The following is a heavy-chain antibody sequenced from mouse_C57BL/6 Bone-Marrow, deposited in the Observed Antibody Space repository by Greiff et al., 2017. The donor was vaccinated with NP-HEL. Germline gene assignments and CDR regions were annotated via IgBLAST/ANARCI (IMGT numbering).Heavy chain of an antibody. J-gene: IGHJ4*01. V-gene: IGHV1-50*01. CDR2: IDPSDSYP. D-gene: IGHD2-4*01. CDR3: ARKNTYYDYDGTEGWYAMEY. CDR1: GYTFTSYW. Sequence: QVQLQQPGAELVKPGASVKLSCKASGYTFTSYWMQWVKQRPGQGLEWIGEIDPSDSYPNYNQKFKGKATLTVDTSSSTAYMQHSSLTSEDSAVYYGARKNTYYDYDGTEGWYAMEYWGQGTSVTVSS.